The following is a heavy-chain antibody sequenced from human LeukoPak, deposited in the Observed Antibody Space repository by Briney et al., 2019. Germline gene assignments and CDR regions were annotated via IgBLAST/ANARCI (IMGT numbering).Heavy chain of an antibody. D-gene: IGHD3-22*01. Sequence: GESLKISFKGSRYRFTSFWIGWVRPMPGKGLEWMGIIYPGDSDTRYSPSFQGQVTISAQKSISTAYLQSMCLSATDTAMYYCARPIAMIVVDAFDIWGQGTMVTVSS. CDR2: IYPGDSDT. V-gene: IGHV5-51*01. CDR3: ARPIAMIVVDAFDI. J-gene: IGHJ3*02. CDR1: RYRFTSFW.